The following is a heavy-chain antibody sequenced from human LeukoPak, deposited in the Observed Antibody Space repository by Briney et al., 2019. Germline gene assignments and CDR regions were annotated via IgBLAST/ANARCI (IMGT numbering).Heavy chain of an antibody. J-gene: IGHJ6*03. V-gene: IGHV3-33*01. D-gene: IGHD4-11*01. CDR2: IWCDDIHK. CDR1: GFMFSDYR. CDR3: ARGPANSNYGDIYYYYMDV. Sequence: GGSLRLSCAASGFMFSDYRMHWVRQAPGKGLEWVADIWCDDIHKYYGDSVKGRFTISRDNSKNTLYLHMNSLRADDTAVYHCARGPANSNYGDIYYYYMDVWGKGTTVTVSS.